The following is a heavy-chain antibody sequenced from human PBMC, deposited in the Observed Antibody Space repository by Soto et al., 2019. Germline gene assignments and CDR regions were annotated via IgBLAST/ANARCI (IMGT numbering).Heavy chain of an antibody. D-gene: IGHD6-13*01. Sequence: QVQLVESGGGVVQPGRSLRLSCAASGFTFSSYGMHWVRQAPGKGLEWVAVISYDGSNKYYADSVKGRFTISRDNSKNTLYLQMNSLRAEDTAVYYCAKESAAVRVNWFDPWGQGTLVTVSS. CDR2: ISYDGSNK. CDR3: AKESAAVRVNWFDP. J-gene: IGHJ5*02. CDR1: GFTFSSYG. V-gene: IGHV3-30*18.